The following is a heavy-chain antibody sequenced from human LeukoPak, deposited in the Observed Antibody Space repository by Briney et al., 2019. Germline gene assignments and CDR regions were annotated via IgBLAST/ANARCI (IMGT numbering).Heavy chain of an antibody. V-gene: IGHV1-69*13. CDR3: ARDRHGGNWIDAFDI. Sequence: SVKVSCKASGGTFSSYAISWVRQAPGQGLEWMGGIIPIFGTANYAQKFQGRVTITADESTSTAYMELSSLRSEDTAVYYCARDRHGGNWIDAFDIWGQGTMVTVSS. CDR1: GGTFSSYA. J-gene: IGHJ3*02. D-gene: IGHD4-23*01. CDR2: IIPIFGTA.